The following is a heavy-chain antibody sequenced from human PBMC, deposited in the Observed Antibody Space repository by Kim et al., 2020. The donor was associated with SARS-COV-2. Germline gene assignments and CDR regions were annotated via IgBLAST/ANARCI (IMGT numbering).Heavy chain of an antibody. D-gene: IGHD3-16*01. CDR1: GCSFSSYG. CDR3: ARKAIETEGAY. V-gene: IGHV1-3*01. Sequence: ASVKVSCKASGCSFSSYGLHWVRQAPGQRPEWMGWINGGNGNTKYSQKFEGRVTITGDTSANTAYMELSSLRSEDTAVYFCARKAIETEGAYWGQGTLVTVSS. CDR2: INGGNGNT. J-gene: IGHJ4*02.